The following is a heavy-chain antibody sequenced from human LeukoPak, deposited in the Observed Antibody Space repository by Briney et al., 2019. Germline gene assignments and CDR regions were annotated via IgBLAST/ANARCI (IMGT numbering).Heavy chain of an antibody. V-gene: IGHV4-59*08. CDR2: IYYSGST. Sequence: SETLSLTCTVSGGSISSYYWSWIRQPPGKGLEWIGFIYYSGSTNYNPSLKSRVTISVDTSKNQFSLKLSSVTAADTAVYYCARYAVRRGWFDPWGQGTLVTVSS. CDR3: ARYAVRRGWFDP. D-gene: IGHD1-1*01. J-gene: IGHJ5*02. CDR1: GGSISSYY.